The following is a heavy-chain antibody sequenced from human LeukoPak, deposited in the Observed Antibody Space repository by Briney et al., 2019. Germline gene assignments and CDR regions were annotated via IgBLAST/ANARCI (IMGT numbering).Heavy chain of an antibody. V-gene: IGHV4-34*01. Sequence: PSETLSLTCAVYGGSFSGYYWSWIRQPPGKGLEWIGEINHSGSTNYNPSLKSRVTISVDTPKNQFSLKLSSVTAADTAVYYCARGYPGGIVVVPAATSFDYWGQGTLVTVSS. CDR2: INHSGST. D-gene: IGHD2-2*01. J-gene: IGHJ4*02. CDR1: GGSFSGYY. CDR3: ARGYPGGIVVVPAATSFDY.